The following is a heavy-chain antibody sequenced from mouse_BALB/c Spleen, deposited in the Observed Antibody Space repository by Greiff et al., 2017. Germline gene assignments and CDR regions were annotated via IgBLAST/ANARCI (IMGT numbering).Heavy chain of an antibody. CDR2: ISSGGST. Sequence: EVQLVESGGGLVKPGGSLKLSCAASGFTFSSYAMSWVRQTPEKRLEWVASISSGGSTYYPDSVKGRFTISRDNARNILYLQMSSLRSEDTAMYYCARGYRGFAYWGQGTLVTVSA. CDR3: ARGYRGFAY. V-gene: IGHV5-6-5*01. CDR1: GFTFSSYA. J-gene: IGHJ3*01.